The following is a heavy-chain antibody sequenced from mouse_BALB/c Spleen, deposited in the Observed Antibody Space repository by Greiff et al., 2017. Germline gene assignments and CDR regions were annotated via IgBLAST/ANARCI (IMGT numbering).Heavy chain of an antibody. D-gene: IGHD4-1*01. CDR1: GYTFANYW. CDR2: IYPGDGVT. V-gene: IGHV1S28*01. Sequence: QVQLQQSGAELVRPGTSVKKSCKVSGYTFANYWIGWVKQRPGHGLEWIGDIYPGDGVTNYNEKFKGKATLTADKSSSTAYMQLSSLTSDDSAVYFCARRGLGSYAMDYWGQGTSVTVSS. J-gene: IGHJ4*01. CDR3: ARRGLGSYAMDY.